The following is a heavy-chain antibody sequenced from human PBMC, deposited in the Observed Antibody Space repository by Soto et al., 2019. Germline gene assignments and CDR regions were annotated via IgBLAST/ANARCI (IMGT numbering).Heavy chain of an antibody. D-gene: IGHD2-15*01. J-gene: IGHJ4*02. V-gene: IGHV3-33*01. Sequence: QGQLVESGGGVVQPGRSLRLSCAASGFTFSSYGMHWVRQAPGKGLEWVAVIWYDGSNKYYADSVKGRFTISRDNSMNTLYLQMNSLRAEDTAVYYCARDGYCSGGSCYSVPVFDYWGQGTLVTVSS. CDR3: ARDGYCSGGSCYSVPVFDY. CDR2: IWYDGSNK. CDR1: GFTFSSYG.